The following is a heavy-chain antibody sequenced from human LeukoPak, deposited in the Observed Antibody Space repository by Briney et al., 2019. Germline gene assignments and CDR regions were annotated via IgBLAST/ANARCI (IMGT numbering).Heavy chain of an antibody. CDR2: IYYSGST. CDR3: AGGRMVRGVITTANWFDP. J-gene: IGHJ5*02. CDR1: GGSISSYY. Sequence: KPSETLSLTCTVSGGSISSYYWSWIRQPPGKGLEWIGYIYYSGSTNYNPSLKSRVTISVDTSKNQFSLKLSSVTAADTAVYYCAGGRMVRGVITTANWFDPWGQGTLVTVSS. D-gene: IGHD3-10*01. V-gene: IGHV4-59*01.